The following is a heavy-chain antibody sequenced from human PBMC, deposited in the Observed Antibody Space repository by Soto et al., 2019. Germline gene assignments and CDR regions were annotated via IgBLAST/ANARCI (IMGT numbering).Heavy chain of an antibody. D-gene: IGHD4-4*01. CDR2: IYYSGST. Sequence: SETLSLTCTVSGGSISSGGYYWSWIRQHPGKGLEWIGYIYYSGSTYYNPSLKSRVTISVDTSKNQFSLKLSSVTAADTAVYYCARGLAVDSRPLDLWGQGTLVTVSS. CDR3: ARGLAVDSRPLDL. J-gene: IGHJ5*02. CDR1: GGSISSGGYY. V-gene: IGHV4-31*03.